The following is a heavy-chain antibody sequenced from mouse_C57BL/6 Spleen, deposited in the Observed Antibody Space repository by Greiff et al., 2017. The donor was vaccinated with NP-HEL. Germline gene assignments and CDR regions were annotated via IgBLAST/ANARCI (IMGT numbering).Heavy chain of an antibody. V-gene: IGHV1-50*01. CDR3: ARSRLQAY. CDR2: IDPSDSYT. J-gene: IGHJ3*01. D-gene: IGHD3-2*02. CDR1: GYTFTSYW. Sequence: VQLQQSGAELVKPGASVKLSCKASGYTFTSYWMQWVKQRPGQGLEWIGEIDPSDSYTNYNQKFKGKATLTVDTSSSTAYMQLSSLTSEDSAVYYCARSRLQAYWGQGTLDTVSA.